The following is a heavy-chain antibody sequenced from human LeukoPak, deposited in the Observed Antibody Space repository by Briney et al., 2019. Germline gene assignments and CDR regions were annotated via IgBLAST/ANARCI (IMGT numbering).Heavy chain of an antibody. CDR1: GFTFSSYS. V-gene: IGHV3-21*01. J-gene: IGHJ3*02. D-gene: IGHD3-22*01. CDR3: ARVLGFYDCSVYAFDI. Sequence: PGGSLRLSCAASGFTFSSYSMNWVRQAPGKGLEWVSSISSSSSYIYYADSVKGRFTISRDNAKNSLYLQMSSLRAEDTAVYYCARVLGFYDCSVYAFDIWGQGTMVTVSS. CDR2: ISSSSSYI.